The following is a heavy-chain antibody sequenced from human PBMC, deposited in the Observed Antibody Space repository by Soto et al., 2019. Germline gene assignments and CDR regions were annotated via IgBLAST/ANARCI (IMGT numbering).Heavy chain of an antibody. Sequence: PGGSLRLSCAASGFSFRTYAMSWVRQAPGEGLEWVSGIFGGGGGTYYADSVKGRFTISRDNSKNTLYLQMNSLRAEDTAVYYCAKDRVGVVVAATPTNWFDPWGQGTLVTVSS. CDR1: GFSFRTYA. CDR3: AKDRVGVVVAATPTNWFDP. V-gene: IGHV3-23*01. J-gene: IGHJ5*02. D-gene: IGHD2-15*01. CDR2: IFGGGGGT.